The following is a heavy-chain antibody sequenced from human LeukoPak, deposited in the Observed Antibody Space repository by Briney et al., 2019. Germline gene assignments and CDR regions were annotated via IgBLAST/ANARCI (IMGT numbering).Heavy chain of an antibody. Sequence: GRSLRLSCAASGFTFSSYSMNWVRQAPGKGLEWVSSISSSSSYIYYADSVKGRFTISRDNAKNSLYLQMNSLRAEDTAVYYCARTGSSIAAPVDYWGQGTLVTVSS. CDR2: ISSSSSYI. CDR1: GFTFSSYS. J-gene: IGHJ4*02. V-gene: IGHV3-21*01. CDR3: ARTGSSIAAPVDY. D-gene: IGHD6-13*01.